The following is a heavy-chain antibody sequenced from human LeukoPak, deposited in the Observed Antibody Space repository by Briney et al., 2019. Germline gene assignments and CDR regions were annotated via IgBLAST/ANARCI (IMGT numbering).Heavy chain of an antibody. J-gene: IGHJ6*02. Sequence: ASVKVSCKASGGTFSSYAISWVRQASGQGLEWMGGIIPIFGTANYAQKFQGRVTITADESTSTAYMELSSLRSEDTAVYYCARPYDSSGYTYGMDVWGQGTTVTVSS. CDR3: ARPYDSSGYTYGMDV. CDR2: IIPIFGTA. V-gene: IGHV1-69*01. D-gene: IGHD3-22*01. CDR1: GGTFSSYA.